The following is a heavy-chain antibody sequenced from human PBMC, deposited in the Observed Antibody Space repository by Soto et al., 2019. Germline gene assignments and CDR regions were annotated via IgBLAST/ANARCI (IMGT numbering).Heavy chain of an antibody. CDR3: ARGNIVVVVAATSYYYYYMDV. D-gene: IGHD2-15*01. Sequence: SETLSLTCAVYGGSFSGYYWSWIRQPPGKGLEWIGEINHSGSTNYNPSLKSRVTISVDTSKNQFSLKLSSVTAADTAVYYCARGNIVVVVAATSYYYYYMDVWGKGTTVT. CDR2: INHSGST. CDR1: GGSFSGYY. J-gene: IGHJ6*03. V-gene: IGHV4-34*01.